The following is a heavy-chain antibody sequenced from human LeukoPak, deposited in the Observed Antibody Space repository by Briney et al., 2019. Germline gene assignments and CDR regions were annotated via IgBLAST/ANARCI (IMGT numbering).Heavy chain of an antibody. D-gene: IGHD4-23*01. V-gene: IGHV3-48*04. CDR2: ISSTTSTI. Sequence: GGSLRLSCAASGFTFSSYSMNWVRQAPGKGLEWVSYISSTTSTIYYADSVKGRFTISRDNAKNSLYLQMNSLRAEDTAVYYCARVRSGSVVTGGDYWGQGTLVTVSS. J-gene: IGHJ4*02. CDR1: GFTFSSYS. CDR3: ARVRSGSVVTGGDY.